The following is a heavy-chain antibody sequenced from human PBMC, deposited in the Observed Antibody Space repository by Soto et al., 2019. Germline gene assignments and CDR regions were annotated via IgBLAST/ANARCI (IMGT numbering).Heavy chain of an antibody. CDR3: TTGLLICSSTSCYDGGDY. CDR2: IKCKTDGGAT. J-gene: IGHJ4*02. D-gene: IGHD2-2*01. V-gene: IGHV3-15*01. Sequence: GGSLRLSCAASGFTFSNAWMSWVRQAPGKGLEWVGRIKCKTDGGATDYAATVKGRFTNSRADSKNTLYLQMNSLKTEDTAVYYCTTGLLICSSTSCYDGGDYWGQGTLVTVSS. CDR1: GFTFSNAW.